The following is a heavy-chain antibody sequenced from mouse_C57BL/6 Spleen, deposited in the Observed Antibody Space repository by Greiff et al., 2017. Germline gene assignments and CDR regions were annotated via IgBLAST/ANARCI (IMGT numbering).Heavy chain of an antibody. Sequence: EVKLQESGPELVKPGASVKMSCKASGYTFTDYNMHWVKQSHGKSLEWIGYINPNNGGTSYNQKFKGKATLTVNKSSSTAYMELRSLTSEDSAVYYCAISTTVVATPGYWGQGTTLTVSS. CDR2: INPNNGGT. J-gene: IGHJ2*01. CDR3: AISTTVVATPGY. V-gene: IGHV1-22*01. D-gene: IGHD1-1*01. CDR1: GYTFTDYN.